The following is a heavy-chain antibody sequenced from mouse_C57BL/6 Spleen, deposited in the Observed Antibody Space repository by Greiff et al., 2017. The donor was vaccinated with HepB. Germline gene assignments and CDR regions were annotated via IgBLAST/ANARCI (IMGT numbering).Heavy chain of an antibody. D-gene: IGHD3-2*02. CDR3: AREATFFIQAQGAMDY. V-gene: IGHV5-4*01. Sequence: EVHLVESGGGLVKPGGSLKLSCAASGFTFSSYAMSWVRQTPEKRLEWVATISDGGSYTYYPDNVKGRFTISRDNAKNNLYLQMSHLKSEDTAMYYCAREATFFIQAQGAMDYWGQGTSVTVSS. CDR2: ISDGGSYT. J-gene: IGHJ4*01. CDR1: GFTFSSYA.